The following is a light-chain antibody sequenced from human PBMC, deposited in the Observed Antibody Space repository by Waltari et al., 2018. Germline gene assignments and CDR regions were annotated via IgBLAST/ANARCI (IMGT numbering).Light chain of an antibody. CDR3: MQALQTPLT. CDR1: QSLLHRNGYNY. J-gene: IGKJ4*01. Sequence: DIVMTQSPLSLPVTPGEPASISCRSSQSLLHRNGYNYLDWYLRKPGQAPPLLIFLGSNRASGVPDRFSGSGSGTDFTLKISRVEAEDVGVYYCMQALQTPLTFGGGTKVEIK. V-gene: IGKV2-28*01. CDR2: LGS.